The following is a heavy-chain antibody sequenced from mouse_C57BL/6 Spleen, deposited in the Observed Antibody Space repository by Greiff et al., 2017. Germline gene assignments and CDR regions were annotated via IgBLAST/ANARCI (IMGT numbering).Heavy chain of an antibody. CDR3: ASGEAGSRSFAY. CDR2: INYDGSST. D-gene: IGHD1-1*01. Sequence: VQLAESEGGLVQPGSSMKLSCTASGFPFSDYYMAWVRQVPEKGLEWVANINYDGSSTYYLDSLKSRFIISRDNAKNILYLQMSSLKSEDTATYYCASGEAGSRSFAYWGQGTLVTVSA. J-gene: IGHJ3*01. CDR1: GFPFSDYY. V-gene: IGHV5-16*01.